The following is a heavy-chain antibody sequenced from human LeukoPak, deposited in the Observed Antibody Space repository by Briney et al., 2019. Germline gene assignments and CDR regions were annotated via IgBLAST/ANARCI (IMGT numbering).Heavy chain of an antibody. D-gene: IGHD5-18*01. CDR2: TNHSGST. V-gene: IGHV4-34*01. Sequence: SETLSLTCAVYGGSFSGYYWSWIRQPPGKGLEWIGETNHSGSTNYNPSLKSRVTISVDTSKNQFSLKLSSVTAADTAVYYCARLRRGYSYGSSTYYYYMDVWGKGTTVTVSS. J-gene: IGHJ6*03. CDR3: ARLRRGYSYGSSTYYYYMDV. CDR1: GGSFSGYY.